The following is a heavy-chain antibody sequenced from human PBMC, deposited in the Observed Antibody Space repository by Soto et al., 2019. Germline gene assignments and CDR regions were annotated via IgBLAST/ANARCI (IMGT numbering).Heavy chain of an antibody. Sequence: PGESLKISCKGSGYSFTSYWIGWVRQMPGKGLEWMGIIYPGDSDTRYSPSFQGQVTISADKSISTAYLQWSSLKASDTTMYYCARHRGVSVVVAATPQPYYYYGMDVWGQGTTVTVSS. J-gene: IGHJ6*02. CDR1: GYSFTSYW. CDR2: IYPGDSDT. CDR3: ARHRGVSVVVAATPQPYYYYGMDV. D-gene: IGHD2-15*01. V-gene: IGHV5-51*01.